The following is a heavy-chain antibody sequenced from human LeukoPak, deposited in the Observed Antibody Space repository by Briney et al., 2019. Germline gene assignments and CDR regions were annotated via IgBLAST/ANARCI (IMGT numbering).Heavy chain of an antibody. V-gene: IGHV3-72*01. CDR1: GFTFSDHY. CDR2: IRNKVNSYIT. Sequence: GGSLRLSCAASGFTFSDHYMDWVRQAPAEGLEWVGRIRNKVNSYITEYAASVTGRFTISRDESKNILYLQMNSLRSEDSAVYYCVRVARVIGSRYFDSWGQGALVTVSS. D-gene: IGHD3-10*01. CDR3: VRVARVIGSRYFDS. J-gene: IGHJ4*02.